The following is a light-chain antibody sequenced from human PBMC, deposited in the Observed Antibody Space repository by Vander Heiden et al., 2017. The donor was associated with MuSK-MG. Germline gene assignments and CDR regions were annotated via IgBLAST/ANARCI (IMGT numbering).Light chain of an antibody. Sequence: QSALTQPASVSGSPGQSITISCTGPSSDIDGYKYVSWYQQHPGKAPKVMIFDVSNRPSGISNRFSGSKSGNTASLTISGLQAEDEADYYCSSSAHSSTLAWVFGGGTKLTVL. V-gene: IGLV2-14*01. J-gene: IGLJ3*02. CDR2: DVS. CDR3: SSSAHSSTLAWV. CDR1: SSDIDGYKY.